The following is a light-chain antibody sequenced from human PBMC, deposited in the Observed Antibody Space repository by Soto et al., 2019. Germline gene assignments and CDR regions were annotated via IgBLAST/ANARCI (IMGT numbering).Light chain of an antibody. CDR3: QQRNICPPVT. J-gene: IGKJ5*01. Sequence: EIVLTQSPGTLSLSPGERATLSCRASQSVSSSYLAWYQQKPGQAPRLLIYGASSRATGIPARFSGSGSGTDFTLTISSLEPEDFAVYYCQQRNICPPVTFGQGTRLEIK. CDR2: GAS. V-gene: IGKV3D-20*02. CDR1: QSVSSSY.